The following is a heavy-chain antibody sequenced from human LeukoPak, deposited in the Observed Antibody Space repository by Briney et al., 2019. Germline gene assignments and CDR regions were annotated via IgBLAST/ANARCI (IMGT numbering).Heavy chain of an antibody. Sequence: GGSLRLSCAASGFIFSSYSMNWVRQAPGKGLEWVSSISSSSSYIYYADSVKGRFTISRDNAKNSLYLQMNSLRAEDTAVYYCARDYYGSGSLFDYWGQGTLVTVSS. V-gene: IGHV3-21*01. J-gene: IGHJ4*02. CDR3: ARDYYGSGSLFDY. CDR2: ISSSSSYI. CDR1: GFIFSSYS. D-gene: IGHD3-10*01.